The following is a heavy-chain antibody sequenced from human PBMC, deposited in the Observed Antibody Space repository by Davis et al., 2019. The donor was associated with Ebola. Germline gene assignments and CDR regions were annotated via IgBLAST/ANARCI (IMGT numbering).Heavy chain of an antibody. Sequence: GESLKISCAASGFTFSSYAMSWVRQAPGKGLEWVSAISGSGGSTYYADSVKGRFTISRDNSKNTLYLQMNSLRAEDTAVYYCAKDTLLGGDYGEDVWGQRTTVTVSS. V-gene: IGHV3-23*01. CDR1: GFTFSSYA. J-gene: IGHJ6*02. D-gene: IGHD3-16*01. CDR2: ISGSGGST. CDR3: AKDTLLGGDYGEDV.